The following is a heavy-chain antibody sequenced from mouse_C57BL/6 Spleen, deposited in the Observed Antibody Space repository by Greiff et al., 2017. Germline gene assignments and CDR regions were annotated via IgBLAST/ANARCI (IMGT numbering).Heavy chain of an antibody. CDR2: INPNYGTT. CDR1: GYSFTDYN. J-gene: IGHJ1*03. V-gene: IGHV1-39*01. CDR3: ARSGYYGSSYAGYFDV. Sequence: EVQLQQSGPELVKPGASVKISCEASGYSFTDYNMNWVKQSNGKSLEWIGVINPNYGTTSYNQKFKGKATLTVDQSSSTAYMQLNSLTSEDSAVYYCARSGYYGSSYAGYFDVWGTGTTVTVSS. D-gene: IGHD1-1*01.